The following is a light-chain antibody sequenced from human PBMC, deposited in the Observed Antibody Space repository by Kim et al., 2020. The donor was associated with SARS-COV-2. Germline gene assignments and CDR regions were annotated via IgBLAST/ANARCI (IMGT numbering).Light chain of an antibody. Sequence: EIVMTQSPATLSVSPGERATLSCRASQSVSSNLAWYQQKPGQAPRLLIYGASTRATGIPSRFSGSGSGTEFTLTISSLQSEDFAAYYCQQYSNWPLTFGGGTKVDIK. J-gene: IGKJ4*02. V-gene: IGKV3-15*01. CDR3: QQYSNWPLT. CDR1: QSVSSN. CDR2: GAS.